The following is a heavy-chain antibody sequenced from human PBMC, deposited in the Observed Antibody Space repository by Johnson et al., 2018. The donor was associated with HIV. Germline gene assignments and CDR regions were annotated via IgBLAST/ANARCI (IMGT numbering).Heavy chain of an antibody. Sequence: VQLVESGGGLIQPGGSLRLSCAASGFTVSSNYMSWVRQAPGKGLEWVSVIYSGGSTYYADSVKGRFTISRDNSKNTLYLQMNSLRAEDTAVYYCARDGSPRDDSSGPYGAFDIWGQGTMVTVS. J-gene: IGHJ3*02. V-gene: IGHV3-53*01. D-gene: IGHD3-22*01. CDR3: ARDGSPRDDSSGPYGAFDI. CDR2: IYSGGST. CDR1: GFTVSSNY.